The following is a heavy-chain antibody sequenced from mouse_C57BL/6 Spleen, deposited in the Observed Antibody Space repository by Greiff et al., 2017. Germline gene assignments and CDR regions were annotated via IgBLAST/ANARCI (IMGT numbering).Heavy chain of an antibody. D-gene: IGHD2-3*01. CDR2: IYPGDGDT. J-gene: IGHJ4*01. V-gene: IGHV1-80*01. Sequence: QVQLQQSGAELVKPGASVKISCKASGYAFSSYWMNWVKQRPGKGLEWIGQIYPGDGDTNYNGKFKGKATLTADKSSSTAYMQLSSLTSEDSAVYFCARWGWLGGYYAMDYWGQGTSVTDSS. CDR3: ARWGWLGGYYAMDY. CDR1: GYAFSSYW.